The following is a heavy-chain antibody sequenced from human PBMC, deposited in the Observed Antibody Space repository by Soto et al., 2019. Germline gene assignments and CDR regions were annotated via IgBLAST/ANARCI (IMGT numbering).Heavy chain of an antibody. CDR1: GFTFSNYG. D-gene: IGHD6-13*01. CDR3: AKPSSSFSFYYYYGMDV. V-gene: IGHV3-30*18. CDR2: ISHDGSNQ. Sequence: SGGSLRLSCAASGFTFSNYGMHWVRQAPGKGLEWVAVISHDGSNQYYADSVKGRFTISRDNSKNTLYLQMNSLRAEDTAEYYCAKPSSSFSFYYYYGMDVWGQGTTVTVSS. J-gene: IGHJ6*02.